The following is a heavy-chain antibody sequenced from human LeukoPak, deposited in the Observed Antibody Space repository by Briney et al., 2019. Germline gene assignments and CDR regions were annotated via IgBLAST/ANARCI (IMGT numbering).Heavy chain of an antibody. Sequence: PGGSLRLSCAASGFTFSTYWMTWVRQAPGKGLEWAANIKEDGSEKYYVDSVKGRFTISRENAKNSLFLQMNSLRVEDTAMYYCARRAVAGTADYWGQGTLVTVSS. D-gene: IGHD6-19*01. V-gene: IGHV3-7*01. CDR3: ARRAVAGTADY. CDR1: GFTFSTYW. J-gene: IGHJ4*02. CDR2: IKEDGSEK.